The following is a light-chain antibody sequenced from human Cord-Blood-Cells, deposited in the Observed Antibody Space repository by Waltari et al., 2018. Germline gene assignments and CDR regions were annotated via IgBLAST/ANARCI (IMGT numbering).Light chain of an antibody. V-gene: IGKV1-5*01. Sequence: DIQMTQSPSTLSASVGDRDTITCRASQSISSWLAWYQQKPGKAPKLLSDDASSLESGVPSRFSGSGSGTEFTLTISSLQPDDFATYYCQQYNSYSLWTFGQGTKVEIK. CDR2: DAS. J-gene: IGKJ1*01. CDR3: QQYNSYSLWT. CDR1: QSISSW.